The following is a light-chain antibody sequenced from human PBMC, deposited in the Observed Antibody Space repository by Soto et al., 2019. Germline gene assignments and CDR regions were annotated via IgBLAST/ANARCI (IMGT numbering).Light chain of an antibody. J-gene: IGLJ3*02. V-gene: IGLV2-14*01. Sequence: QSALTQPASVSGSPGQSITIYCTGTSSDVGGYNYVSWYQQHPGKAPKLMIYDVSNRPSGVSNRFSGSKSGNTASLTISGLQAEDEADYYCSSYTSSSIWVFGGGTKLTVL. CDR1: SSDVGGYNY. CDR3: SSYTSSSIWV. CDR2: DVS.